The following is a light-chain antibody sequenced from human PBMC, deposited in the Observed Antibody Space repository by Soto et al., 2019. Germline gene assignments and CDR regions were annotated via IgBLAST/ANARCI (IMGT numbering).Light chain of an antibody. CDR3: QQYDNYPRT. Sequence: DIQMTQSPSTLSASVGDRVTITCRASQSVRSWLAWYQQKPGRAPKFLIYDASSLESGVPSRFSGSGSGTEFTLTISNLQTDDFATYYCQQYDNYPRTFGGGTKVEI. J-gene: IGKJ4*01. CDR1: QSVRSW. V-gene: IGKV1-5*01. CDR2: DAS.